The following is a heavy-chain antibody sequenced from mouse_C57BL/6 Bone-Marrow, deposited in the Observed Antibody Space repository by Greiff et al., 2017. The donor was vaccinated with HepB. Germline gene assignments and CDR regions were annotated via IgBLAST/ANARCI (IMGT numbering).Heavy chain of an antibody. J-gene: IGHJ2*01. V-gene: IGHV1-81*01. CDR2: IYPRSGNT. D-gene: IGHD1-1*01. Sequence: VQLQQSGAELARPGASVKLSCKASGYTFTSYGISWVKQRTGQGLEWIGEIYPRSGNTYYNEKFKGKATLTADKSSSTAYMELRSLTSEDSAVYFCAGYYYGSSERDGWGQGTTLTVSS. CDR1: GYTFTSYG. CDR3: AGYYYGSSERDG.